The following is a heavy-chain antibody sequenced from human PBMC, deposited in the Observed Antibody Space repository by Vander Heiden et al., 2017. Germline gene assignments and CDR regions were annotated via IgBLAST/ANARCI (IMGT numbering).Heavy chain of an antibody. CDR1: GFPFSSYA. D-gene: IGHD6-19*01. Sequence: QVQLVESGGGVVQPGRSLRLSCAASGFPFSSYAMHWVRQAQGKGLEWVAVISYDGSNKYYADSVKGRFTISRDNSKNTLYLQMNSLRAEDTAVYYCARGIYSSGWYERVFDYWGQGTLVTVSS. V-gene: IGHV3-30-3*01. J-gene: IGHJ4*02. CDR2: ISYDGSNK. CDR3: ARGIYSSGWYERVFDY.